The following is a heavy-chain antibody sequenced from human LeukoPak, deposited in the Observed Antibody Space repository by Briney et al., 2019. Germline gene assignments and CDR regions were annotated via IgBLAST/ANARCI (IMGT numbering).Heavy chain of an antibody. CDR1: GYTFTGYY. Sequence: ASVKVSCKASGYTFTGYYMHWVRQAPGQGLEWMGWINPNSGGTNYAQKFQGRVTMTRDTSISTAYMELSGLRSEDTAVYYCARETPYYYYMDVWGKGTTVTISS. V-gene: IGHV1-2*02. CDR3: ARETPYYYYMDV. J-gene: IGHJ6*03. CDR2: INPNSGGT.